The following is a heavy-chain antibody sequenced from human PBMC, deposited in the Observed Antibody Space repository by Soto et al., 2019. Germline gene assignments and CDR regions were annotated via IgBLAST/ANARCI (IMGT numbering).Heavy chain of an antibody. J-gene: IGHJ6*02. D-gene: IGHD6-13*01. CDR1: GGTFSSYA. CDR2: IIPIFGTA. CDR3: ARDGEISSSWSLEYYYGMDV. Sequence: ASVKVSCKASGGTFSSYAISWVRQAPGQGLEWMGGIIPIFGTANYAQKFQGRVTITADESTSTAYMELSSLRSEDTAVYYCARDGEISSSWSLEYYYGMDVWGQGTTVTVSS. V-gene: IGHV1-69*13.